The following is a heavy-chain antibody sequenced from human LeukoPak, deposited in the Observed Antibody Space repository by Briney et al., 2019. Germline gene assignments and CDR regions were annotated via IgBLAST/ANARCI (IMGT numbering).Heavy chain of an antibody. CDR3: ARAWDLSRRGGGLGY. Sequence: ASVKVSCKASGYTFTSYDINWVRQATRQGLEWMGWVNTNSGNRGYEQKFQGRVTITRITSISTAYMELSSLRSEGTAVYYCARAWDLSRRGGGLGYGGQGTLVTVSS. CDR1: GYTFTSYD. J-gene: IGHJ4*02. V-gene: IGHV1-8*01. D-gene: IGHD1-26*01. CDR2: VNTNSGNR.